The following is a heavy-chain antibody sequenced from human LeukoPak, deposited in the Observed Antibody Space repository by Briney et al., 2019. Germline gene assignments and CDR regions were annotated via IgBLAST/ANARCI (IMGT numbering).Heavy chain of an antibody. CDR3: ARADYYDSSGGPFHY. CDR2: TYYRSKWYN. CDR1: GDSVSTNSAA. D-gene: IGHD3-22*01. Sequence: SQTLSLTCAISGDSVSTNSAAWNWIRQPPSRGLEWLGRTYYRSKWYNDYALSVKSRITINPDTSKNQFSLQLNSVTPEDTAVYYCARADYYDSSGGPFHYWGQGTLVTVSS. J-gene: IGHJ4*02. V-gene: IGHV6-1*01.